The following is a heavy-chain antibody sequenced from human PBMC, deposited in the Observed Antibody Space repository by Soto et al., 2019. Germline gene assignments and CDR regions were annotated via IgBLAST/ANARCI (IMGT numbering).Heavy chain of an antibody. CDR3: ARVSGGSSSWYFWFDP. CDR1: GGTFSSYS. V-gene: IGHV1-69*13. Sequence: SVKVSCKASGGTFSSYSISWVRQAPGQGLEWMGGIIPIFGTANYAQKFQGRVTITADESTSTAYMELSSLRSEDTAVYYCARVSGGSSSWYFWFDPWGQGTLVTVSS. J-gene: IGHJ5*02. CDR2: IIPIFGTA. D-gene: IGHD6-13*01.